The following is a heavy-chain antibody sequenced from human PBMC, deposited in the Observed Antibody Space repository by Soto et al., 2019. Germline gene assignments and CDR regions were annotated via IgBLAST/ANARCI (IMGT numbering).Heavy chain of an antibody. CDR3: ERMTLEAGGSAFDY. D-gene: IGHD6-13*01. J-gene: IGHJ4*02. V-gene: IGHV3-23*01. Sequence: PGGSLRLSCAASGFTFSDYAMSWVRQAPGKGLEWVSGISGSGGGTYYADSVKGRFTISRDNSKNTLYLQMNSLRAEDTAVYYCERMTLEAGGSAFDYWGQGTLVTVSS. CDR2: ISGSGGGT. CDR1: GFTFSDYA.